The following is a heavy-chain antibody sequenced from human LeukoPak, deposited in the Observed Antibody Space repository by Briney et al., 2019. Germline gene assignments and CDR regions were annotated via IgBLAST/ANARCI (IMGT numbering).Heavy chain of an antibody. CDR3: ARGLWDLYVDTAMAPYWYFDL. D-gene: IGHD5-18*01. V-gene: IGHV4-61*01. CDR2: IYYSGST. Sequence: SETLSLTCTVSGGSISSSSYYWSWIRQPPGKGLEWIGYIYYSGSTNYNPSLKSRVTISVDTSKNQFSLKLSSVTAADTAVYYCARGLWDLYVDTAMAPYWYFDLWGRGTLVTVSS. CDR1: GGSISSSSYY. J-gene: IGHJ2*01.